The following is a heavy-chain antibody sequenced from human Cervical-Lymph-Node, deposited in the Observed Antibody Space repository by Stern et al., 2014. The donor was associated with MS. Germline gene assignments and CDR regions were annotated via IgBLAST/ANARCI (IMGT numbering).Heavy chain of an antibody. V-gene: IGHV1-69*01. J-gene: IGHJ4*02. D-gene: IGHD1-1*01. Sequence: VQLGKPAAEGRKLGSSVNASCKASGGTFSRYGISWVRPAPGQGRDWMGWISPVDGTAGYAEQFQGRVTITADGSTSTAYMELSSLTSADTAVYYCARGPYNRDFFEYWGQGTLVTVSS. CDR3: ARGPYNRDFFEY. CDR1: GGTFSRYG. CDR2: ISPVDGTA.